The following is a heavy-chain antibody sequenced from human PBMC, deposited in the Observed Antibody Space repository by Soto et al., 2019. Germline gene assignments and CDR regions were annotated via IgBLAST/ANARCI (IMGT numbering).Heavy chain of an antibody. Sequence: GGSLRLSCAASGFTFDDYCMSWVRQAPGKGLEWVSGINWNGGSTGYADSVKGRFTISRDNAKNSLYLQMNSLRAEDTALYYRASSSSSWYNWFDPWGQGTLVTVS. CDR3: ASSSSSWYNWFDP. CDR2: INWNGGST. J-gene: IGHJ5*02. CDR1: GFTFDDYC. V-gene: IGHV3-20*04. D-gene: IGHD6-13*01.